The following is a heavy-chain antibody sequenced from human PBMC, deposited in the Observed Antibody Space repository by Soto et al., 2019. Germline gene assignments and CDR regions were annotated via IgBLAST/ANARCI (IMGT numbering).Heavy chain of an antibody. CDR1: GGTFSSYT. J-gene: IGHJ4*02. V-gene: IGHV1-69*04. CDR2: IIPILGIA. D-gene: IGHD5-18*01. Sequence: SVKVSCKASGGTFSSYTISWVRQAPGQGLEWMGRIIPILGIANYAQKFQGRVTITADKSTSTAYMELSSLRSEDTAVYCCARDRDTDLFDYWGQGTLVTVSS. CDR3: ARDRDTDLFDY.